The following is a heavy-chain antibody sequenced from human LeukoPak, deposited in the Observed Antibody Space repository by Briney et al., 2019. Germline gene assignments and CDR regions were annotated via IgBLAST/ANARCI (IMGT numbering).Heavy chain of an antibody. V-gene: IGHV3-23*01. CDR2: VTGSGSVTSST. J-gene: IGHJ4*02. CDR3: AKEGTYNNFWSGYFH. CDR1: GFTFSSFA. Sequence: PGGSLRLSCAASGFTFSSFAMSWVRQAPGKGLEWVSSVTGSGSVTSSTYYADSVKGRFTISRDNSKNTLYLQMISLRAEDTALYYCAKEGTYNNFWSGYFHWGQGALVTVSS. D-gene: IGHD3-3*01.